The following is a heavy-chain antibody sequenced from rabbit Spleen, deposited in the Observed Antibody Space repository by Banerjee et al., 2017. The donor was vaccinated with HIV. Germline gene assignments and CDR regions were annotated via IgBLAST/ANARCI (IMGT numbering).Heavy chain of an antibody. CDR3: ARETSSGWGIVSFYFSL. CDR2: INIDSSGST. D-gene: IGHD4-1*01. Sequence: QSLEESGGDLVKPGGTLTLTCTASGFSLSNGFYMCWVRQAPGKGLEWIACINIDSSGSTFYASWAKGRFTISKTSSTTVTLQMTSLTAADTATYFCARETSSGWGIVSFYFSLWGPGTLVTVS. CDR1: GFSLSNGFY. J-gene: IGHJ4*01. V-gene: IGHV1S40*01.